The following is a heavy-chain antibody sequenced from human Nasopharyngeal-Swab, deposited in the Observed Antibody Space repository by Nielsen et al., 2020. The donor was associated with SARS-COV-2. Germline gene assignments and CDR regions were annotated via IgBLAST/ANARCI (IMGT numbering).Heavy chain of an antibody. V-gene: IGHV7-4-1*02. J-gene: IGHJ6*03. CDR1: GYTFTSYA. CDR3: ARGCSSSWYSYYYYYMDV. D-gene: IGHD6-13*01. CDR2: INTNTGNP. Sequence: ASVKVSYKASGYTFTSYAMNWVRQAPGQGLEWMGWINTNTGNPTYAQGFTGQFVFSLDTSVSTAYLQISSLKAEDTAVYYCARGCSSSWYSYYYYYMDVWGKGTTVTVSS.